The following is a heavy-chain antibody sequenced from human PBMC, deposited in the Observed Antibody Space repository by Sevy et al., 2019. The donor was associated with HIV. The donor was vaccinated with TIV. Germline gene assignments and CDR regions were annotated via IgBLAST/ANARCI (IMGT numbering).Heavy chain of an antibody. Sequence: GESLKISCKGSGYSFTSYWIGWVRQMPGKGLEWMGIIYPGDSDTRYSPSFQGQVTNSADKAIGTAYLQWSSLKASDTAMYYCARKRNYYYGSGSYYNFDYWGQGTLVTVSS. J-gene: IGHJ4*02. V-gene: IGHV5-51*01. CDR1: GYSFTSYW. CDR3: ARKRNYYYGSGSYYNFDY. D-gene: IGHD3-10*01. CDR2: IYPGDSDT.